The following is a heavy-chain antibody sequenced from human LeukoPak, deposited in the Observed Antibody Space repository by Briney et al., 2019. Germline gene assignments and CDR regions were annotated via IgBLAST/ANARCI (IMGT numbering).Heavy chain of an antibody. D-gene: IGHD1-14*01. J-gene: IGHJ5*02. CDR2: MNPNSGNT. CDR3: ARVLRISRSYRLDP. V-gene: IGHV1-8*01. CDR1: GYTFTSYD. Sequence: ASVKVSCKASGYTFTSYDINWVRQATGQGLEWMGWMNPNSGNTGYAQKFQGRVTMTRNTSISTAYMELSSLRSEDTAVYYCARVLRISRSYRLDPWGQGTLVTVSS.